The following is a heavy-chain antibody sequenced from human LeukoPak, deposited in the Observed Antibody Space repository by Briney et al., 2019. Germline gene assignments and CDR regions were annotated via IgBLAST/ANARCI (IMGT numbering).Heavy chain of an antibody. CDR3: VRDVGNYDSRGYYLGWFDP. V-gene: IGHV7-4-1*02. D-gene: IGHD3-22*01. Sequence: ASVKVSCKASGYTFNNYAINWVRQAPGHGLEWMGWTDRNTGNPTYAQGFTGRFVFSLDTSVTTAYLQISSLTAEDTAVYYCVRDVGNYDSRGYYLGWFDPWGQGTLVTVSS. CDR1: GYTFNNYA. J-gene: IGHJ5*02. CDR2: TDRNTGNP.